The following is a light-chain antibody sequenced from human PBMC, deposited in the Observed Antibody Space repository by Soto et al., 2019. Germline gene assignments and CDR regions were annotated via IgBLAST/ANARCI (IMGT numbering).Light chain of an antibody. J-gene: IGLJ3*02. CDR3: AAWDDTLNGWV. Sequence: QPVLTQTPSASAAPGQRVTISCSGSSFNIGSNTASWYQQLPGTAPKLLMYSNVQRPSGVPDRFSGSKSGTSVSLVISGLQSEDEAEYYCAAWDDTLNGWVFGGGTKLTVL. CDR1: SFNIGSNT. V-gene: IGLV1-44*01. CDR2: SNV.